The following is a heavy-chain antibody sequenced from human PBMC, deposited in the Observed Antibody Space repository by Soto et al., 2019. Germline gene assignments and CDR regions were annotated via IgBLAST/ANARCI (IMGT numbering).Heavy chain of an antibody. CDR1: GDSISRGGYY. CDR2: IYHSGST. J-gene: IGHJ5*02. Sequence: QVQLQESGPGLVKPSQTLSLTCTVSGDSISRGGYYWNWIRQHPRKGLEWIGYIYHSGSTNYNPSLKSRVTQSVDTSKNPLSLELSSVTAADTAIYYCARDGAGAYGLGWFDPWGQGILVTVSS. D-gene: IGHD2-21*01. CDR3: ARDGAGAYGLGWFDP. V-gene: IGHV4-31*03.